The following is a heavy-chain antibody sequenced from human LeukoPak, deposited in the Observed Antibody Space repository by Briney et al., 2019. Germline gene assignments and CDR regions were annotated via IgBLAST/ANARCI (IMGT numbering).Heavy chain of an antibody. CDR3: AREYTVGGLFGF. CDR2: VSSDGRTK. D-gene: IGHD1-26*01. Sequence: PGGSLRLSCAASGFTFTTYSMHWVRQVPGKGLEWVSFVSSDGRTKHYTDSVKGRFTVSRDNSKKTLFLQMDSLRPDDTAVYYCAREYTVGGLFGFWGQRALVIVSS. J-gene: IGHJ4*02. CDR1: GFTFTTYS. V-gene: IGHV3-30*04.